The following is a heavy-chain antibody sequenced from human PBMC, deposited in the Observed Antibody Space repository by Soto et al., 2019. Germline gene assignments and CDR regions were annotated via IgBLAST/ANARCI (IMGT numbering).Heavy chain of an antibody. Sequence: GASVKVSCKASGYTFTSYGISWVRQAPGQGLEWMGWISAYNGNTNYAQKLQGRVTMTTDTSTSTAYMELRSLRSDDTAVYYCARPKNRYSYGPDDAFDIWGQGTMVTVSS. J-gene: IGHJ3*02. D-gene: IGHD5-18*01. V-gene: IGHV1-18*01. CDR3: ARPKNRYSYGPDDAFDI. CDR2: ISAYNGNT. CDR1: GYTFTSYG.